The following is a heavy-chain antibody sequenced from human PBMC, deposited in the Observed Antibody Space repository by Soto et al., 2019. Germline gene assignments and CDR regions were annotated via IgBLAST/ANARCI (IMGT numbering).Heavy chain of an antibody. D-gene: IGHD6-13*01. Sequence: QAQVVQSGAEVRKPGSSVELSCKASEGTFNSYAIAWLRQAPGQGLEWMGGIIPYYNTLNYAQKFQDRVTITADDSTNTVYMELSSLRSDDTAVYFCASGASRWYPYFFDSWAQGTLVTVSS. J-gene: IGHJ4*02. CDR2: IIPYYNTL. CDR1: EGTFNSYA. CDR3: ASGASRWYPYFFDS. V-gene: IGHV1-69*01.